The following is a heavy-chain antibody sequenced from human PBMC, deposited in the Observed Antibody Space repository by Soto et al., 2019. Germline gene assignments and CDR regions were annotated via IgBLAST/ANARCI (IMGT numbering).Heavy chain of an antibody. CDR1: GGSFSGYY. V-gene: IGHV4-34*01. J-gene: IGHJ6*02. CDR2: INHSGST. Sequence: SETLSLTCAVYGGSFSGYYWSWIRQPPGKGLEWIGEINHSGSTNYNPSLKSRVTISVDTSKNQFSLKLSSVTAADTAVYYCARGHRWPGYYYYYYGMDVWGQGTTVTV. D-gene: IGHD2-15*01. CDR3: ARGHRWPGYYYYYYGMDV.